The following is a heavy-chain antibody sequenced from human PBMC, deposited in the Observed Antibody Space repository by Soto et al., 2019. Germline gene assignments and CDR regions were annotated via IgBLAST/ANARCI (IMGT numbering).Heavy chain of an antibody. D-gene: IGHD2-2*01. J-gene: IGHJ4*02. V-gene: IGHV3-74*01. Sequence: GGSLRLSCAASGFTFSSYWMHWVRQAPGKGLVWVSRIKSDGSTTSYAGSVKGRFTISRDNAKNTLYLQMNSLRAEDTAVYYCVGLPYWGQGTLVTVSS. CDR3: VGLPY. CDR2: IKSDGSTT. CDR1: GFTFSSYW.